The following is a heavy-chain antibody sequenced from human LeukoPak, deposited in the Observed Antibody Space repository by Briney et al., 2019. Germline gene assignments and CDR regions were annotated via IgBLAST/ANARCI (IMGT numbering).Heavy chain of an antibody. D-gene: IGHD2-2*01. CDR2: INHSGST. V-gene: IGHV4-34*01. Sequence: TPSETLSLTCAVYGGSFSGYYWSWIRQPPGKGLEWIGEINHSGSTNYNPSLKSRATISVDTSKNQFSLKLSSVTAADTAVCYCARRGYCSSTSCPDGWFDPWGQGTLVTVSS. CDR3: ARRGYCSSTSCPDGWFDP. CDR1: GGSFSGYY. J-gene: IGHJ5*02.